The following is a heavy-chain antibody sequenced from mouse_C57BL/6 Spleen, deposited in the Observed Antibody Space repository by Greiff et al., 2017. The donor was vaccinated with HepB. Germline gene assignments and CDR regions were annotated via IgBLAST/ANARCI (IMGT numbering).Heavy chain of an antibody. J-gene: IGHJ4*01. CDR2: IHPNSGST. CDR3: ARRGDYYASDY. V-gene: IGHV1-64*01. Sequence: QVQLQQPGAELVKPGASVKLSCKASGYTFTSYWMHWVKQRPGQGLEWIGMIHPNSGSTNYNEKFKSKATLTVDKSSSTAYLQLSSLTSEDSAVYYCARRGDYYASDYWGQGTSVTVSS. CDR1: GYTFTSYW.